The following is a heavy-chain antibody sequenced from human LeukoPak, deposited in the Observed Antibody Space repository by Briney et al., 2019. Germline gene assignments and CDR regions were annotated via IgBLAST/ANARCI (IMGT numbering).Heavy chain of an antibody. D-gene: IGHD3-10*01. Sequence: SETLSLTCTVSGGSISSSSYYWGWIRQPPGKGLEWIGSIYYSGSTYYNPSLKSRDTISVDTSKNQFSLKLSSVTAPDTAVYYCARGMVRGVFDYWGQGTLVTVSS. CDR1: GGSISSSSYY. CDR3: ARGMVRGVFDY. J-gene: IGHJ4*02. V-gene: IGHV4-39*07. CDR2: IYYSGST.